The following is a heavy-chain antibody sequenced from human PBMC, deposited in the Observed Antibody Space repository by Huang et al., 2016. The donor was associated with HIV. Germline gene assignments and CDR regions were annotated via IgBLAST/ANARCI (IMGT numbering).Heavy chain of an antibody. CDR3: ARMFKYDSGGYWGNDAFDI. CDR1: GGSFSGHY. J-gene: IGHJ3*02. D-gene: IGHD3-22*01. CDR2: ISESGST. Sequence: QVQLQQWGAELLKPSETLSLTCAVSGGSFSGHYWTWIRQPPGRGLECIGEISESGSTPYRPTLKSRFSISGETSQIQFSLKLNSVTAADTAIYYCARMFKYDSGGYWGNDAFDIWGQGTMVTVSS. V-gene: IGHV4-34*02.